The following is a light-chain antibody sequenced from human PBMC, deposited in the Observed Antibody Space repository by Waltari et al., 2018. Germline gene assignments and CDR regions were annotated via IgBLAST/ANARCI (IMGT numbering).Light chain of an antibody. J-gene: IGKJ4*01. CDR1: QNVYYRSNNRNY. V-gene: IGKV4-1*01. CDR3: QQYYSSPVT. Sequence: IVITQFPVSLAVSLGARATSNFPSSQNVYYRSNNRNYLAWYQQKPGQPPKLVLYWASVREFGVPDRFSGSGSGTDFTLTISSLQAEDVAIYYCQQYYSSPVTFGGGTKVEIK. CDR2: WAS.